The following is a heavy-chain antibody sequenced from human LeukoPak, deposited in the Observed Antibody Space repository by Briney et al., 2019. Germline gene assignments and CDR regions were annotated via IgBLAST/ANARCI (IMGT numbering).Heavy chain of an antibody. CDR2: IYYSGST. D-gene: IGHD3-16*02. Sequence: PSETLSLTCTVSGGCISSGGYYWSWIRQHPGKGLEWIGYIYYSGSTYYNPSLKSRVTISVDTSKNQFSLKLSSATAADTAVYYCARGSPYDYIWGSYRPHFFDYWGQGTLVTVSS. CDR3: ARGSPYDYIWGSYRPHFFDY. J-gene: IGHJ4*02. CDR1: GGCISSGGYY. V-gene: IGHV4-31*03.